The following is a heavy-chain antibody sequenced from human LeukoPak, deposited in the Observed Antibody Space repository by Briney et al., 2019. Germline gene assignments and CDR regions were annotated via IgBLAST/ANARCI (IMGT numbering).Heavy chain of an antibody. CDR1: GFTFSSYA. CDR3: AKSSRDGYNHDY. Sequence: QPGGSLRLSCAASGFTFSSYAMSWVRQAPGKGLEWVSAISGSGGSTYSADSVKGRFTSSRDNSKNTLYLQMNSLRAEDTAVYYCAKSSRDGYNHDYWGQGTLVTVSS. V-gene: IGHV3-23*01. D-gene: IGHD5-24*01. CDR2: ISGSGGST. J-gene: IGHJ4*02.